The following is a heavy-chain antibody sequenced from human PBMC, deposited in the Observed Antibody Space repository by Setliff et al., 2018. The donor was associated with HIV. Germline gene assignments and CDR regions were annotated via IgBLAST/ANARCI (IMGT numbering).Heavy chain of an antibody. CDR3: AKTSVGATGLYAFDI. D-gene: IGHD1-26*01. CDR2: IDYSGST. V-gene: IGHV4-39*07. J-gene: IGHJ3*02. Sequence: SETLSLTCTVSGGSISSSSYYWGWIRQPPGKGLEWIGSIDYSGSTNNNPSLKSRVTISVDTSKNQFSLKLSSVTAADTAVYYCAKTSVGATGLYAFDIWGQGTMVTVSS. CDR1: GGSISSSSYY.